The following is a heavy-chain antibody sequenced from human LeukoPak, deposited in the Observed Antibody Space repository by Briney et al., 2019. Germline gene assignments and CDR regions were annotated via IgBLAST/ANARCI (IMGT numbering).Heavy chain of an antibody. J-gene: IGHJ6*03. D-gene: IGHD6-19*01. Sequence: GGSLRLSCAASGFTFSSYWMSWVRQAPGKGLEWVANIKQDGSEKYYVDSVKGRFTISRDNAKNSLYLQMSSLRVEDTAVYYCATTLSGWSPPQTSYYSYYMDVWGKGTTVTISS. CDR1: GFTFSSYW. CDR3: ATTLSGWSPPQTSYYSYYMDV. CDR2: IKQDGSEK. V-gene: IGHV3-7*01.